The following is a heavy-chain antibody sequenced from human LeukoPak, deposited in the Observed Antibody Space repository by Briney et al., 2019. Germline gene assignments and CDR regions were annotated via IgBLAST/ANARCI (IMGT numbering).Heavy chain of an antibody. CDR1: GFTFSSYG. CDR2: ISYDGSNK. J-gene: IGHJ4*02. V-gene: IGHV3-30*03. CDR3: ARLLSRPHTDYGDYVDY. D-gene: IGHD4-17*01. Sequence: GRSLRLSCAASGFTFSSYGMHWVRQAPGKGLEWVAVISYDGSNKYYADSVKGRFTITRDNAKNSLYLQMNSLRAEDTAVYYCARLLSRPHTDYGDYVDYWGQGTLVTVSS.